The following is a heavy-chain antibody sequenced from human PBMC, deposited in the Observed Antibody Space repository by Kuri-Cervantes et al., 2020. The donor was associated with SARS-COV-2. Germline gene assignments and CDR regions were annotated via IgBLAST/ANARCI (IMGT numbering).Heavy chain of an antibody. CDR2: MNPNSGNT. D-gene: IGHD3-10*01. CDR3: ARGVLLWFGEPPDY. V-gene: IGHV1-8*02. CDR1: GGTFSSYA. J-gene: IGHJ4*02. Sequence: ASVKVSCKASGGTFSSYAISWVRQAPGQGLEWMGWMNPNSGNTGYAQKFQGRVTMTRNTSISTAYMELSSLRSEDTAVYYCARGVLLWFGEPPDYWGQGTLVTVSS.